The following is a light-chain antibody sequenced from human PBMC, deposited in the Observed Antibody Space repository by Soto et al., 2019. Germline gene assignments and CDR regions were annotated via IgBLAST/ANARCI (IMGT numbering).Light chain of an antibody. CDR1: TSDIGGYNY. CDR2: EVS. J-gene: IGLJ3*02. Sequence: QSVLTQPASVSGSPGQSLTISCTGTTSDIGGYNYVSWYQHHPGKAPRLVIYEVSNRPSGVSNRCSGSKAGNTASLSISGLQAEDEADYYGSSYIFSSTLVVFGGGTKLTVL. V-gene: IGLV2-14*01. CDR3: SSYIFSSTLVV.